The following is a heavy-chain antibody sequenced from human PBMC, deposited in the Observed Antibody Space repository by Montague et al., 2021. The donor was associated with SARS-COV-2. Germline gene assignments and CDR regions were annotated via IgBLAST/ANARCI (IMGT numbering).Heavy chain of an antibody. CDR3: ASVGNYRGVY. V-gene: IGHV4-61*01. D-gene: IGHD3-10*01. CDR1: SDSVSSGNYF. CDR2: IFYTGSA. J-gene: IGHJ4*02. Sequence: SETLSLTCTVSSDSVSSGNYFWTWIRQPPGKGLEWIGYIFYTGSANSNPSLKIRVTISVDASNNQFSLKLKSTGAADTAVYYCASVGNYRGVYWGQGILVTVSS.